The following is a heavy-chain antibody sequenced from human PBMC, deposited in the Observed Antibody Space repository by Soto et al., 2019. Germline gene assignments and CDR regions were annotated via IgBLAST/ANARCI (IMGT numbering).Heavy chain of an antibody. CDR2: ISYDGSNK. CDR3: AKDPDYYGSGSYTNYYYYGMDV. D-gene: IGHD3-10*01. CDR1: GFTFSSYG. J-gene: IGHJ6*02. V-gene: IGHV3-30*18. Sequence: PGGSLRLSCAASGFTFSSYGMHWVRQAPGKGLEWVAVISYDGSNKYYADSVKGRFTISRDNSKNTLYLQMNSLRAEDTAVYYCAKDPDYYGSGSYTNYYYYGMDVWGQGTTVTVSS.